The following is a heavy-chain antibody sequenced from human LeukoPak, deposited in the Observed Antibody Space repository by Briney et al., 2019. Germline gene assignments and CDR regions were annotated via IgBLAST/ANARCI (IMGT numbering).Heavy chain of an antibody. J-gene: IGHJ4*02. CDR1: GGXISNNDYC. Sequence: PSETLSLTCTVSGGXISNNDYCWGWVRQPPGKALEWIGSIYYSGDAYYNPSLKSRVTVSIDTSKNQFSLRLRSVTAADTAVYYCVEREEMTATLDYWGQGLLVTVSS. V-gene: IGHV4-39*01. CDR2: IYYSGDA. CDR3: VEREEMTATLDY. D-gene: IGHD5-24*01.